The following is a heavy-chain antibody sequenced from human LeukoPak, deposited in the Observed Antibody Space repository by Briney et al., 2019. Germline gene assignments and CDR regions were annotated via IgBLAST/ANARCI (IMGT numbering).Heavy chain of an antibody. Sequence: GGSLRLSCAASGFTFNNYAMHWVRQAPGKGLEWVAFIQYDESNKLYADSVKGRFTISRDNSKNTLYLQMNSLRPEDTAVYYCAKVWGIIVVGTFDYWGQGTLVTVSS. CDR2: IQYDESNK. D-gene: IGHD3-22*01. V-gene: IGHV3-30*02. CDR3: AKVWGIIVVGTFDY. CDR1: GFTFNNYA. J-gene: IGHJ4*02.